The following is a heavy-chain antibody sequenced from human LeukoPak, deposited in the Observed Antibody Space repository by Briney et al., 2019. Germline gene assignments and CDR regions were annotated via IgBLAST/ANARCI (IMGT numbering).Heavy chain of an antibody. Sequence: SQTLSLTSAVSGSSISSGHYWGWIPQPPGKGQEGIGDSYHNGNIFYNSAFKSRVSIGVDTSKNQFFLSLRSVTAADTAVYYCVRRADPDSRGYFPHYFDAWGQGTLVTVSS. V-gene: IGHV4-38-2*01. CDR3: VRRADPDSRGYFPHYFDA. CDR2: SYHNGNI. J-gene: IGHJ4*02. D-gene: IGHD3-22*01. CDR1: GSSISSGHY.